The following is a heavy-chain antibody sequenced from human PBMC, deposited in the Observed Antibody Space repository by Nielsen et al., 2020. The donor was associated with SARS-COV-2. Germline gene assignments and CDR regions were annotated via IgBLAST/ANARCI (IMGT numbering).Heavy chain of an antibody. CDR2: INHSGST. D-gene: IGHD3-3*01. Sequence: VRQMPGKGLEWIGEINHSGSTNYNPSLKSRVTISVDRSKNQFSLKLSSVTAADTAVYYCARGANYDFWSGYYYYGMDVWGQGTTVTVSS. J-gene: IGHJ6*02. V-gene: IGHV4-34*01. CDR3: ARGANYDFWSGYYYYGMDV.